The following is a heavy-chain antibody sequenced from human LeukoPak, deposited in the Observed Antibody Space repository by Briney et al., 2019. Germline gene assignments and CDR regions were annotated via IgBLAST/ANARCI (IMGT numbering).Heavy chain of an antibody. Sequence: ASVKVSCKVSGYTLTELSMHWVRQAPGKGLEWMGGFDSEDGETIYAQKFQGRVTMTEDTSTDTAYMELSSLRSEDTAVYYCAIAVAGWDYFDYWGQGTLVTVSS. CDR2: FDSEDGET. V-gene: IGHV1-24*01. CDR3: AIAVAGWDYFDY. J-gene: IGHJ4*02. CDR1: GYTLTELS. D-gene: IGHD6-19*01.